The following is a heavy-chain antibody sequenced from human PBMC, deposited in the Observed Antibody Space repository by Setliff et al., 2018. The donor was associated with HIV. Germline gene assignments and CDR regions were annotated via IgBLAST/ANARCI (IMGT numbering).Heavy chain of an antibody. J-gene: IGHJ6*03. V-gene: IGHV3-74*01. CDR1: GLTFSNYW. D-gene: IGHD1-1*01. Sequence: PGGSLRLSCAASGLTFSNYWMHWVRQAPGKGLEWVSRIDSDGSDTNYADSVRGRFTISRDNAKNTVYLQMNSLRVEDTAVYYCAKDGHDQNFYYHIDVWGKGTTVTVSS. CDR2: IDSDGSDT. CDR3: AKDGHDQNFYYHIDV.